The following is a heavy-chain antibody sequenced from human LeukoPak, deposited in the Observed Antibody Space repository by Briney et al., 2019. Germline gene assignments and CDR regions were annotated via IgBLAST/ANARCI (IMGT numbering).Heavy chain of an antibody. J-gene: IGHJ6*04. Sequence: GGSLRLSCAASGFTFSSYEMNWVRQAPGKGLEWVSYISSSGSTIYYADSVKGRFTISRDNAKNSLYLQMNSLRAEDTAVYYCARPDVGIYGMDVWGKGTTVTVSS. D-gene: IGHD1-26*01. V-gene: IGHV3-48*03. CDR2: ISSSGSTI. CDR3: ARPDVGIYGMDV. CDR1: GFTFSSYE.